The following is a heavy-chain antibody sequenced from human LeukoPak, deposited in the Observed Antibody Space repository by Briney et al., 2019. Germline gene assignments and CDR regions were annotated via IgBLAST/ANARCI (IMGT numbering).Heavy chain of an antibody. CDR1: GGSVNSGSYY. Sequence: KASETLSLTCTVSGGSVNSGSYYWNWIRQPPGKGLEWIGYIYYSGSTNYNPSLKSRVTISVDTSKNQFSLKLSSVTAADTAVYYCARDLNDYGRIGYFDYWGQGTLVTVSS. J-gene: IGHJ4*02. CDR2: IYYSGST. V-gene: IGHV4-61*01. D-gene: IGHD4-17*01. CDR3: ARDLNDYGRIGYFDY.